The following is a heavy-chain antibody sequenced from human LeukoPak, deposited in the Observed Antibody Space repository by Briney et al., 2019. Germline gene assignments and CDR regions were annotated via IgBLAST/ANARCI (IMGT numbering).Heavy chain of an antibody. CDR2: IYYSGST. V-gene: IGHV4-59*01. J-gene: IGHJ5*02. Sequence: SETLSLTCTVSGGSISSYYWSWVRQPPGKGLEWIGYIYYSGSTNYNPSLKSRVTISVDTSKNQFSLKLSSVTAADTAVYYCAREEGDSSGYYNWFDPWGQGTLVTVSS. CDR1: GGSISSYY. CDR3: AREEGDSSGYYNWFDP. D-gene: IGHD3-22*01.